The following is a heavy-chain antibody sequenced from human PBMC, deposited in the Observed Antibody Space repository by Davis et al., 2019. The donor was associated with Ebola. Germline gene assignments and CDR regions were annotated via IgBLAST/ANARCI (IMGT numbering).Heavy chain of an antibody. V-gene: IGHV4-39*01. D-gene: IGHD6-19*01. CDR1: GGSISNSRYY. CDR3: ARGAVAPFDY. Sequence: SETLSLTCNVSGGSISNSRYYWDWIRQPPGKGLEWIGTVYYTGASFYNPSLESRVSISVDTSKNLFSLNLTSVTAADTAVYFCARGAVAPFDYWGQGTLVTVSS. J-gene: IGHJ4*02. CDR2: VYYTGAS.